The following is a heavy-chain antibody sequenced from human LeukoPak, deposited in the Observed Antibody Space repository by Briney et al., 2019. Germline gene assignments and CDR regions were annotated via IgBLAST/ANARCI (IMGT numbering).Heavy chain of an antibody. CDR3: ARVFVYCSGGSCYWGWFDP. CDR2: LYYTGIT. CDR1: GGSISGSAYY. V-gene: IGHV4-39*07. J-gene: IGHJ5*02. D-gene: IGHD2-15*01. Sequence: SETLSLTCTVSGGSISGSAYYWGWIRQSPGKGLEWIGSLYYTGITYYNPSLKSRVTISVDTSKNQFSLKLSSVTAADTAMYYCARVFVYCSGGSCYWGWFDPWGQGTLVTVSS.